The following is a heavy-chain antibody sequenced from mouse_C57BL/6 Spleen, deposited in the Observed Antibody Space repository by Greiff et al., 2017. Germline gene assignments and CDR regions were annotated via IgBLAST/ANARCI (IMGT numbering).Heavy chain of an antibody. CDR3: ARIDGDFDGDSGAMDY. CDR1: GFSLSTFGMG. J-gene: IGHJ4*01. Sequence: QVTLKESGPGILQPSQTLSLTCSFSGFSLSTFGMGVGWIRQPSGKGLEWLAHIWWDDDKYYNPALKSRLTISKDTSKNQVFLKIANVDTADTATYYCARIDGDFDGDSGAMDYWGQGTSVTVSS. D-gene: IGHD2-4*01. CDR2: IWWDDDK. V-gene: IGHV8-8*01.